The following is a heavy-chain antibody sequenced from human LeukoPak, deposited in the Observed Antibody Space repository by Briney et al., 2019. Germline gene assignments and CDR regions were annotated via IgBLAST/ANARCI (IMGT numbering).Heavy chain of an antibody. CDR2: ISYDGSNK. CDR3: ARDADIVVVPAAQYYYYYMDV. J-gene: IGHJ6*03. Sequence: GGSLRLSCAASGFTFSSYAMHWVRQAPGKGLEWVAVISYDGSNKYYADSVKGRFTISRDNSKNTLYLQMNSLRAEDTAVYYCARDADIVVVPAAQYYYYYMDVWGKGTTVTVSS. V-gene: IGHV3-30-3*01. CDR1: GFTFSSYA. D-gene: IGHD2-2*01.